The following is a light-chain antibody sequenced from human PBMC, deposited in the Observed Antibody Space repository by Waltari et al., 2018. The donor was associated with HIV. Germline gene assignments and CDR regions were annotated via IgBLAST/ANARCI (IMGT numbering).Light chain of an antibody. CDR2: NTN. CDR1: TGAVTSGYF. V-gene: IGLV7-43*01. Sequence: QTVVTQEPSLTVSPGGTVTLTCASRTGAVTSGYFPNWFQQKPGQAPRALIYNTNNKHSRTPARFSGSLLGGKAALTLSGVQPEDEAEYYCLLYYGGAQPWVFGGGTKLTVL. J-gene: IGLJ3*02. CDR3: LLYYGGAQPWV.